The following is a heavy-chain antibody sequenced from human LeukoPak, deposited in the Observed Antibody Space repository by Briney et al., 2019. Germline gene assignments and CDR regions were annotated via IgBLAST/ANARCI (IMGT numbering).Heavy chain of an antibody. V-gene: IGHV4-39*02. J-gene: IGHJ6*03. CDR1: GGSISSSSYY. CDR3: ARDIGDCSSLSYYNHYYYMDV. D-gene: IGHD2-2*02. CDR2: IYYSGST. Sequence: PSETLSLTCTGSGGSISSSSYYWGWIHQPPGKGLEWIGSIYYSGSTYYNPSLKSRVTISVDTSKNQFSLKLSSVTAADTAVYYCARDIGDCSSLSYYNHYYYMDVWRKGTTVTVSS.